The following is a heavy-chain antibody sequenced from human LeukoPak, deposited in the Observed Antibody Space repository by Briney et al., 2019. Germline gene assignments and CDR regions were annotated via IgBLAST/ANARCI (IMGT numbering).Heavy chain of an antibody. CDR3: AKRGNSWDLFDY. D-gene: IGHD6-13*01. V-gene: IGHV3-23*01. Sequence: AGGSLRLSCAASGFTFSSYVMSWVRQAPGKGLEWVSNIGGSVGSMFYAASVKGRFAISRVNSKKTLFLQMNNLRVEDTAVYYCAKRGNSWDLFDYWGQGTLVTVSS. J-gene: IGHJ4*02. CDR2: IGGSVGSM. CDR1: GFTFSSYV.